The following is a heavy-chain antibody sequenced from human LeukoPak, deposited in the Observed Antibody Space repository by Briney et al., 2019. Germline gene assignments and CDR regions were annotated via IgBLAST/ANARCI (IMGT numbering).Heavy chain of an antibody. CDR2: ISSSGSTI. CDR3: ASRLYGDAFDI. Sequence: GGSLRLSCAASGFTFSSYEMNWVRQAPGKGLEWVSYISSSGSTIYYADSVKGRFTFSRDNAKNSLYLQMNSLRAEDTAVYYCASRLYGDAFDIWGQGTMVTVSS. V-gene: IGHV3-48*03. J-gene: IGHJ3*02. D-gene: IGHD4-17*01. CDR1: GFTFSSYE.